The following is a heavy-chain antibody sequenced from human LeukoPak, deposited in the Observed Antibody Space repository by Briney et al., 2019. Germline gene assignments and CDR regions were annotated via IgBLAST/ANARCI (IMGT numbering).Heavy chain of an antibody. CDR1: GFTFSGSA. D-gene: IGHD2-15*01. CDR3: TRVSAYTPPFDY. J-gene: IGHJ4*02. CDR2: IRSKASGYAT. Sequence: GGSLKLSCAASGFTFSGSAVHWVRQGSGKGLEWVGRIRSKASGYATAYGASVKGRFTISRDDSKNTAFLQMNSLKTEDTAVYYCTRVSAYTPPFDYWGQGTLVTVSS. V-gene: IGHV3-73*01.